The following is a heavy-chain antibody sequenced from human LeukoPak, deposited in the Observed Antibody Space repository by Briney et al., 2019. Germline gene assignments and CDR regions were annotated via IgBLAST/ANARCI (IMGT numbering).Heavy chain of an antibody. CDR2: IYYSGST. CDR1: GGSISSGGYY. D-gene: IGHD3-10*01. Sequence: PSQTLSLTCTVSGGSISSGGYYWSWICQHPGKGLEWIGYIYYSGSTYYNPSLKGRVTISVDTSKNQFSLKLSSVTAADTAVYYCARGLVRGSGKIDYWGQGTLVTVSS. J-gene: IGHJ4*02. V-gene: IGHV4-31*03. CDR3: ARGLVRGSGKIDY.